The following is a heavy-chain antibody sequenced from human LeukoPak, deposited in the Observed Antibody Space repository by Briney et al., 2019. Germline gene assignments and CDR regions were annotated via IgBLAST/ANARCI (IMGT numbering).Heavy chain of an antibody. Sequence: AGSLTLSCAASGFTFSSYSMSWVRPAAGKGLEWESYIRDRSGTIYYADSVKGRFTISGDNAKNSRYLQMNSLRDEDTAGDYCARDSFWAFDYWGEGTLVTVSA. D-gene: IGHD3-16*01. CDR3: ARDSFWAFDY. V-gene: IGHV3-48*02. J-gene: IGHJ4*02. CDR1: GFTFSSYS. CDR2: IRDRSGTI.